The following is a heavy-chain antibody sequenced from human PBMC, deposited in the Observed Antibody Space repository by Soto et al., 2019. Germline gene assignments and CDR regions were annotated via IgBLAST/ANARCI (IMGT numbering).Heavy chain of an antibody. D-gene: IGHD1-26*01. CDR2: ISGSGFKE. CDR1: GFIFENFG. V-gene: IGHV3-23*01. CDR3: AKNQGVELVPLATVDWFDP. J-gene: IGHJ5*02. Sequence: EVVLLESGGGLEQPGGSLRLSCAASGFIFENFGMSWVRQAPGKGLEWISSISGSGFKEYYADSVKGRFNISRDHSKSTVYLELNNLSAEDTAVYHCAKNQGVELVPLATVDWFDPWGQGSVVTVSS.